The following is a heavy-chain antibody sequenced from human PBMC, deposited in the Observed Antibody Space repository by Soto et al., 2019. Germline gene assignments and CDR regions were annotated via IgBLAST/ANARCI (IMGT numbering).Heavy chain of an antibody. V-gene: IGHV3-48*02. J-gene: IGHJ4*02. CDR2: ISSSSSTI. Sequence: EVQLVESGGGLVQPGGSLRLSCAASGFTFSSYSMNWVRQAPGKGLEWVSYISSSSSTIYYADSVKGRFTITRDNAKNSMCLQLNSLRDEDTAVYYCARHPGRIAQLGWCGPWGKGTLATVSS. D-gene: IGHD7-27*01. CDR1: GFTFSSYS. CDR3: ARHPGRIAQLGWCGP.